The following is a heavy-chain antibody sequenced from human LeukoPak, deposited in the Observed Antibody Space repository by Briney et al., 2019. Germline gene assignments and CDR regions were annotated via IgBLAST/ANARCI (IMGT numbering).Heavy chain of an antibody. CDR1: GGSISSYY. CDR2: IYYSGST. V-gene: IGHV4-59*08. D-gene: IGHD4-17*01. Sequence: SETLSLTCTVSGGSISSYYWSWIRQPPGKGLEWIGYIYYSGSTNYNPSLKSRVTISFDTSKNQFFLNMRSVTAADTAVYYCAALTTVTTLFDSWGRGTLVTVSS. CDR3: AALTTVTTLFDS. J-gene: IGHJ4*02.